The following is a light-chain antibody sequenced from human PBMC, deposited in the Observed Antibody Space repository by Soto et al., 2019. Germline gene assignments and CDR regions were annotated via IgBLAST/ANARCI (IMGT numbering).Light chain of an antibody. V-gene: IGKV3-11*01. CDR3: QQRLNWPTIT. Sequence: EIVLTQSPATLSLSPGERATLSCRASQSVSSYLAWYQQKPGQAPRLLIYDASNRATGIPARFSRSGSVTDFTLTISSPEPEDFAVYYSQQRLNWPTITFGQWPRLEIK. CDR1: QSVSSY. CDR2: DAS. J-gene: IGKJ5*01.